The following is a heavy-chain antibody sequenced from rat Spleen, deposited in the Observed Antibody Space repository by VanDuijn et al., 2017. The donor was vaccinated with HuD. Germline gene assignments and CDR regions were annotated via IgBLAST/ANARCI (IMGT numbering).Heavy chain of an antibody. CDR1: GFTFSNYD. CDR2: ISPSGGIT. J-gene: IGHJ2*01. Sequence: EVQLAESGGGLVQPGRSLKLSCAASGFTFSNYDMVWVRQAPTKGLEWVASISPSGGITNYRDSVKGRLTISRDNAKSTLYLQMDSLRSEDTATYYCAKETGYNSYFDYWGQGVMVTVSS. D-gene: IGHD1-4*01. V-gene: IGHV5-25*01. CDR3: AKETGYNSYFDY.